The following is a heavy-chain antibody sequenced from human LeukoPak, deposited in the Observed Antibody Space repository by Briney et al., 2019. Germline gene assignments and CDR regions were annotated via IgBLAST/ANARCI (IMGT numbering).Heavy chain of an antibody. CDR2: ISYDGSDV. J-gene: IGHJ4*02. D-gene: IGHD2-8*01. CDR3: ARDNNGDY. Sequence: GGSLRLSCAAPGFTFSNYAMHWVRQAPGRGLQWVAVISYDGSDVNCADSVKGRFTISRDNSKSTLYLQLNSLRVEDTAVYYCARDNNGDYWGQGTLVTVSS. V-gene: IGHV3-30*04. CDR1: GFTFSNYA.